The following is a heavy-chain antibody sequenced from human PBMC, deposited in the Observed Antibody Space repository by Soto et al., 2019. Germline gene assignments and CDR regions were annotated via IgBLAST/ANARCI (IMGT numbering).Heavy chain of an antibody. V-gene: IGHV1-69*13. Sequence: SVKVSFKASGGTFSSYAISWVRQAPGQGLEWMGGIIPIFGTANYAQKFQGRVTITADESTSTAYMELSSLRSEDTAVYYCATREVAVAGTYGMDVWGQGTTVTVSS. J-gene: IGHJ6*02. CDR1: GGTFSSYA. D-gene: IGHD6-19*01. CDR3: ATREVAVAGTYGMDV. CDR2: IIPIFGTA.